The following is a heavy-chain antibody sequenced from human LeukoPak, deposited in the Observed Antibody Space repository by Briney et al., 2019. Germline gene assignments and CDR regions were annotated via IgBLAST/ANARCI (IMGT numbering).Heavy chain of an antibody. V-gene: IGHV4-30-4*08. Sequence: PSETLSLTCTVSGGSISSGDYYWSWTRQPPGKGLEWIGYIYYSGSTYYNPSLKSRVTISVDTSKNQFSLKLSSVTAADTAVYYCARAPGYCSSTSCWMGNWFDPWGQGTLVTVSS. D-gene: IGHD2-2*01. CDR1: GGSISSGDYY. CDR2: IYYSGST. J-gene: IGHJ5*02. CDR3: ARAPGYCSSTSCWMGNWFDP.